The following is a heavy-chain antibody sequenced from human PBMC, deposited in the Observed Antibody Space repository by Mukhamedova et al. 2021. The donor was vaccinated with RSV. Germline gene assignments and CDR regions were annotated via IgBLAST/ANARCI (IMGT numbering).Heavy chain of an antibody. D-gene: IGHD5-12*01. CDR3: ARDSHSERSGYEVYYYYYGMDV. J-gene: IGHJ6*02. V-gene: IGHV3-11*06. Sequence: AEYMGGRFTISRDNAKNSLYLQMNSLRAEDTAVYYCARDSHSERSGYEVYYYYYGMDVWGQGTTVTVSS.